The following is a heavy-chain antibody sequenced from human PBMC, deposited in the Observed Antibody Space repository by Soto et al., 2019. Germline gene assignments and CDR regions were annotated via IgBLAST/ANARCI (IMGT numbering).Heavy chain of an antibody. CDR1: GFIFSNYA. CDR2: IWYDGSNK. V-gene: IGHV3-33*01. CDR3: TRGYSYYYFDY. D-gene: IGHD4-4*01. Sequence: GGSLRLSCAASGFIFSNYAMHWVRQAPGKGLEWVAVIWYDGSNKYYAGSVKGRFTISRDNSKNTLYLQMNSLRAEDTAVYYCTRGYSYYYFDYWGQGTLVTVSS. J-gene: IGHJ4*02.